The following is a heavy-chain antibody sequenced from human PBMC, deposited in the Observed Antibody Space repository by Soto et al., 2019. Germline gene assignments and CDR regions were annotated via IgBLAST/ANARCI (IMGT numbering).Heavy chain of an antibody. CDR2: LYWVDEQ. CDR3: AHSTRTLIAAAGTFAY. CDR1: GFSLSTSGVG. D-gene: IGHD6-13*01. V-gene: IGHV2-5*02. Sequence: QITLKESGPTLVKPTQTLTLTCTFSGFSLSTSGVGVGWIRQPPGKALEWLALLYWVDEQRYSPSLKSRLTITTDTPNTQVVLTMTEMDPVDTATYDCAHSTRTLIAAAGTFAYWGQGNLVTVSS. J-gene: IGHJ4*02.